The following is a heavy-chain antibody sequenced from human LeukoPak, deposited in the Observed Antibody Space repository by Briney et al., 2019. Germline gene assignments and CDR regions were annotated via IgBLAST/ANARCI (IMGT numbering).Heavy chain of an antibody. Sequence: GGSPRLSCAASGFTFSSYGMHWVRQAPGKGLEWVAFIRYDGSNKYYADSVKGRFTISRDNSKNTLYLQMNSLRAEDTAVYYCAKDSAIYCSSTSCDVFDYWGQGTLVTVSS. J-gene: IGHJ4*02. D-gene: IGHD2-2*01. CDR3: AKDSAIYCSSTSCDVFDY. CDR2: IRYDGSNK. V-gene: IGHV3-30*02. CDR1: GFTFSSYG.